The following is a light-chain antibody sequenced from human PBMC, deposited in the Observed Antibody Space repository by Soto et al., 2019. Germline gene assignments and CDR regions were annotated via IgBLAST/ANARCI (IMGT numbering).Light chain of an antibody. J-gene: IGKJ1*01. CDR1: QTFSRW. CDR3: LQHNTYPRT. CDR2: AAS. Sequence: DIQMTQSPSTLSASVGDRVTITCRASQTFSRWLAWYQQKPGKAPKRLIYAASSLQSGVPSRFSGSGSGTEFTLTISSLQPEDSATYFCLQHNTYPRTFGQGTKVDIK. V-gene: IGKV1-5*01.